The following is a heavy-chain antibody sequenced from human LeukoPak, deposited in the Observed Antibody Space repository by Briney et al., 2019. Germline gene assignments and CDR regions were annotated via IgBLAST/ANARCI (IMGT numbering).Heavy chain of an antibody. V-gene: IGHV4-61*01. Sequence: SETLSLTYTVSGGSVNSGSYYWSWLRQPTGKGLEWIGYISYTGSTNYNPSLKSRVTISVDTSKNQFSLKLSSVTAADTAVYFCARFVSDYGRSYFDYWGQGTLVTVSS. CDR3: ARFVSDYGRSYFDY. D-gene: IGHD4-17*01. J-gene: IGHJ4*02. CDR2: ISYTGST. CDR1: GGSVNSGSYY.